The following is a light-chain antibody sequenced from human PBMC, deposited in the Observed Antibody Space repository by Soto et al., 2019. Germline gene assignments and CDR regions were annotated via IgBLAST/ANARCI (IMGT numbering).Light chain of an antibody. CDR3: KSYAGSNTYV. J-gene: IGLJ1*01. V-gene: IGLV2-8*01. CDR1: KSDIGVYDF. CDR2: EVV. Sequence: QSALTQPPSASGSPGQSVTISCTGTKSDIGVYDFVSWYQHHPGKAPRLIIYEVVQRPSGVPDRFSGSKSGNTASLTVSGLQAADEADYFCKSYAGSNTYVFVRGTKVTVL.